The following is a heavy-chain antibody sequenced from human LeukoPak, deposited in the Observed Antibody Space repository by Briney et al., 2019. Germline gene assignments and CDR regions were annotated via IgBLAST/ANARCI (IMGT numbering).Heavy chain of an antibody. V-gene: IGHV1-69*13. Sequence: ASVKVSCKASGGTFSSYAISWVRQAPGQGLEWMGGIIPIFGTANYAQKFQGRVTITADESTSTAYMELSSLRSEDTAVYYCARNQRLGQWLVFDYWGQGSLVTVSS. J-gene: IGHJ4*02. CDR2: IIPIFGTA. CDR1: GGTFSSYA. CDR3: ARNQRLGQWLVFDY. D-gene: IGHD6-19*01.